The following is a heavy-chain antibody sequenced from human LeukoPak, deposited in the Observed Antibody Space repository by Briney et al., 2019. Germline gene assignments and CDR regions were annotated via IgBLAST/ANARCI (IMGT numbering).Heavy chain of an antibody. J-gene: IGHJ4*02. CDR2: IYPDDSDT. V-gene: IGHV5-51*06. CDR3: ARSYGTWNYADY. CDR1: GYNFTIHW. D-gene: IGHD3-10*01. Sequence: GESLKISCQGSGYNFTIHWIAWVRQMPGKGLELMGIIYPDDSDTRYSPSFQGQVTLSADKSITTAYLQWSSLKASDTAMYYCARSYGTWNYADYWGQGTLLTVSS.